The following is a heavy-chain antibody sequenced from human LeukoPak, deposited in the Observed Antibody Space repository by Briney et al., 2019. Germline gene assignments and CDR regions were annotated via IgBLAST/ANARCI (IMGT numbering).Heavy chain of an antibody. D-gene: IGHD1-26*01. CDR1: GGTFSSYA. J-gene: IGHJ4*02. CDR3: ARDRSRYSGSGLDY. Sequence: GASVKVSCTASGGTFSSYAISWVRQAPGQGLEWMGGIIPIFGTANYAQKFQGRVTVTADESTSTAYMELSSLRSEDTAVYYCARDRSRYSGSGLDYWGQGTLVTVSS. CDR2: IIPIFGTA. V-gene: IGHV1-69*13.